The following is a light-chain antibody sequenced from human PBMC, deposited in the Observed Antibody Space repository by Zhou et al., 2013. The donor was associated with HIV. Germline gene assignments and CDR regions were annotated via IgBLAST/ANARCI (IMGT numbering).Light chain of an antibody. Sequence: SYELTQPPSVSVAPGKTARITCGGNNIGSKSVHWYQQKPGQAPVLVIYYDSDRPSRIPERFSGSNSGNTATLTINRVDAGDEADYYCQVWDSDSDLVVFGGGTKLTVL. CDR1: NIGSKS. V-gene: IGLV3-21*04. J-gene: IGLJ2*01. CDR3: QVWDSDSDLVV. CDR2: YDS.